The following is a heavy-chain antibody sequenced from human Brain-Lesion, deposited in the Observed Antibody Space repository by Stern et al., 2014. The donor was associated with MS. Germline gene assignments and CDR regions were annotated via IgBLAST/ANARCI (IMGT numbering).Heavy chain of an antibody. CDR3: AKHLAERPFDY. CDR1: GFTYTDYW. D-gene: IGHD1-1*01. Sequence: QVQLVASGGGLVQPGGSLRLSCAASGFTYTDYWMRWVRQAPGKGPVWVAVISNDGNHKYYAGSVKDRFTISRDNSKNTLYLQMNSLRVEDTAVYYCAKHLAERPFDYWGQGTLVTVSS. J-gene: IGHJ4*02. V-gene: IGHV3-30*18. CDR2: ISNDGNHK.